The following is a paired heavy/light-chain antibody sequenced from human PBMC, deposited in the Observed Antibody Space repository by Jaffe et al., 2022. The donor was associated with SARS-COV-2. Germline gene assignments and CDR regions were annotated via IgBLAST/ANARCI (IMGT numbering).Heavy chain of an antibody. CDR3: ARVRRREGNNLELPGRNYYDP. CDR1: GGTFSNYA. V-gene: IGHV1-69*01. Sequence: QVHLVQSGAEVKKPGSSVKVSCKASGGTFSNYAISWVRQAPGQGLEWMGGIIPIYGTANYAPNFQDRVTITADESTSTAYMELSSLGSEDTAVYYCARVRRREGNNLELPGRNYYDPWGQGTPVTVSS. D-gene: IGHD1-1*01. CDR2: IIPIYGTA. J-gene: IGHJ5*02.
Light chain of an antibody. J-gene: IGKJ1*01. CDR2: QAS. Sequence: DIQMTQSPSTLSASVGDRVTITCRASQTINNWLAWYQQKPGKAPNLLIYQASNLQSGVPSRFSGSGSGTEFSLTISSLQPDDFATYYCQQYKSYSVTFGQGTKVEIK. CDR3: QQYKSYSVT. V-gene: IGKV1-5*03. CDR1: QTINNW.